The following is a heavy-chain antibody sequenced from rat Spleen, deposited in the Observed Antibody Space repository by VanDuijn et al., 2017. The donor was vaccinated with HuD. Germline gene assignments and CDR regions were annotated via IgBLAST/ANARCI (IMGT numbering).Heavy chain of an antibody. V-gene: IGHV5-20*01. J-gene: IGHJ3*01. D-gene: IGHD1-10*01. Sequence: EVQLVESGGGLVQPGRSMKLSCAASGLSFSNYDMAWVRQAPKKGVEWVAYISYDGGRIYYRDSVNGRFTISRDNAKSTLYLQLDSLRSEDTATYYCTTRDNNYWVAYWGQGTLVTVSS. CDR3: TTRDNNYWVAY. CDR1: GLSFSNYD. CDR2: ISYDGGRI.